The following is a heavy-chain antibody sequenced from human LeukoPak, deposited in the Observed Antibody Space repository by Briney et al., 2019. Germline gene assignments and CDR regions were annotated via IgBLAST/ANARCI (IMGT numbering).Heavy chain of an antibody. J-gene: IGHJ4*02. Sequence: GGSLRLSCEASGFTFSSYSMNWVRQAPGKGLEWVAYIGGSSSPVDYADSVKGRFTMSRVNTKNSLYLQMNSLRAEDTAVYYCARDHDWAFDYWGQGTLVTVSS. V-gene: IGHV3-48*04. CDR2: IGGSSSPV. D-gene: IGHD3-9*01. CDR3: ARDHDWAFDY. CDR1: GFTFSSYS.